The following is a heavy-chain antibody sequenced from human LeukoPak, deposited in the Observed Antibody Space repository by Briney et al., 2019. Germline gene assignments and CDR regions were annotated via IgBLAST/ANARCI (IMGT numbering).Heavy chain of an antibody. Sequence: GGSLRLSCAASGXTFSTYSVNWVRQAPGKGLEWVSYISSSGSTIYYADSVKGRFTISRDNSKNTLYLQMNNLRVEDTAVYYCARVMTAITNWFDPWGQGTLVTVSS. CDR2: ISSSGSTI. CDR3: ARVMTAITNWFDP. CDR1: GXTFSTYS. V-gene: IGHV3-48*01. J-gene: IGHJ5*02. D-gene: IGHD2-21*02.